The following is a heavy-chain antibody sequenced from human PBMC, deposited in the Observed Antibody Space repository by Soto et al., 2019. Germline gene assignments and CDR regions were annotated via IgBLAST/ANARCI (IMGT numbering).Heavy chain of an antibody. CDR3: ARSKWQLVPYFDY. CDR2: INPNSGGT. J-gene: IGHJ4*02. CDR1: GYTFTGYY. Sequence: ASVKVSCKASGYTFTGYYMHWVRQAPGQGLEWMGWINPNSGGTNYAQKFQGWVTMTRDTSISTAYMELSRLRSDDTAVYYCARSKWQLVPYFDYWGQGTLVTVSS. D-gene: IGHD6-6*01. V-gene: IGHV1-2*04.